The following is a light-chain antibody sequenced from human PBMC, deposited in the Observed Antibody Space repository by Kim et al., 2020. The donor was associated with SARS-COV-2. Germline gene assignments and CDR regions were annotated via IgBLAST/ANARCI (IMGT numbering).Light chain of an antibody. V-gene: IGKV1-27*01. J-gene: IGKJ1*01. CDR2: AAS. CDR1: QGIGNS. Sequence: GDGVTVTCRASQGIGNSLAWYQQXPGKAVNLLIYAASTLQSGVPSRFSGSGSGTDFTLTINSLQPEDVATYYCQEYQTAPWTFGQGTKV. CDR3: QEYQTAPWT.